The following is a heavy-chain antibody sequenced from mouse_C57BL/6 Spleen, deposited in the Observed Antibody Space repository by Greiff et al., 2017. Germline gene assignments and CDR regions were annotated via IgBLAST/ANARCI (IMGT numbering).Heavy chain of an antibody. D-gene: IGHD1-1*01. Sequence: QVQLQQPGAELVRPGSSVKLSCKASGYTFTSYWMHWVKQRPIKGLEWIGNIDPSDSETHYNQKFKDKATFTVDKSSSTAYLQLSSLTSEDSAVYDCARWRLLYGSSYAMDYWGQGTSVTVSS. CDR2: IDPSDSET. J-gene: IGHJ4*01. CDR3: ARWRLLYGSSYAMDY. CDR1: GYTFTSYW. V-gene: IGHV1-52*01.